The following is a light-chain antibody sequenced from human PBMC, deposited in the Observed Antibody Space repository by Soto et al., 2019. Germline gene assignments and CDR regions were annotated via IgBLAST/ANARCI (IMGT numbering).Light chain of an antibody. J-gene: IGKJ1*01. CDR3: HQDNSYWT. CDR2: DAS. V-gene: IGKV1-5*01. CDR1: QCISSW. Sequence: IQVTQSPDTLSVSVGHRVTLTCRASQCISSWLAGNQQKPGKAPKLLIYDASSLESGVPSRCSGSGSGTEFTLTIISLQPDDFATYCAHQDNSYWTSAHGTKA.